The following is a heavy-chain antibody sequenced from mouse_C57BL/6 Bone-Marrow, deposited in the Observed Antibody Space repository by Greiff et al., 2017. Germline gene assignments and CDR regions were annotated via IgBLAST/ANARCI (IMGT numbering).Heavy chain of an antibody. CDR1: GFTFTSYW. CDR3: AREEERRNY. Sequence: QVQLQQPGAELVRPGSSVKLSCKASGFTFTSYWLDWVKQRPGQGLEWIGNIYPSDSETHYNQKFKDKGTLTVDKSSSTAYMPLSSLTSEDSAVYYCAREEERRNYWGQGTTLTVSS. V-gene: IGHV1-61*01. J-gene: IGHJ2*01. CDR2: IYPSDSET.